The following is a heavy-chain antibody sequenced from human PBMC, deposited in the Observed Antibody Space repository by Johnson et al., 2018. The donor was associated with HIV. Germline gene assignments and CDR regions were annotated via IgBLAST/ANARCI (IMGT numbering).Heavy chain of an antibody. Sequence: VQLVESGGGLVQPGRSLRLSCAGSGLTLGDYAVTWFRQAPGKGLEWVGSIRSKAFGGTTEYAASVKGRFTFSSDDSRSIAYLQMNSLRAEDTAVYYCARGGRGRTYYYDSSGSQDAFDIWGQGTMVTVSS. CDR3: ARGGRGRTYYYDSSGSQDAFDI. V-gene: IGHV3-49*03. J-gene: IGHJ3*02. D-gene: IGHD3-22*01. CDR2: IRSKAFGGTT. CDR1: GLTLGDYA.